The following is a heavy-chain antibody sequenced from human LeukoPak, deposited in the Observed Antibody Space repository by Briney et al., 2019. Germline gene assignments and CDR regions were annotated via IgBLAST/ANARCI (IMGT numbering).Heavy chain of an antibody. V-gene: IGHV4-4*07. J-gene: IGHJ4*02. CDR2: IYTSGST. CDR3: ARGNEGELLFHRYYFDY. D-gene: IGHD1-26*01. CDR1: GGSISSYY. Sequence: SETLSLTCTVSGGSISSYYWSWIRQPAGKGLEWIGRIYTSGSTNYNPSLKSRVTMSVDTSKNQFSLKLSSVTAADTAVYYCARGNEGELLFHRYYFDYWGQGTLVTVSS.